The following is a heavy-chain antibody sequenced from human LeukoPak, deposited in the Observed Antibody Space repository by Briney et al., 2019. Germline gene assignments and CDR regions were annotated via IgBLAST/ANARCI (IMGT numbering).Heavy chain of an antibody. CDR3: ARGGRYNYGSSEY. CDR2: IYPGDSDT. CDR1: GYSFTSYW. D-gene: IGHD5-18*01. J-gene: IGHJ4*02. Sequence: PGESLKISCKGSGYSFTSYWIGWVRQMPRKGLEWMGIIYPGDSDTKYSPSFQGQVAISADKSISTAYLQWNSLKASDTAMYYCARGGRYNYGSSEYWGQGTLVTVSS. V-gene: IGHV5-51*01.